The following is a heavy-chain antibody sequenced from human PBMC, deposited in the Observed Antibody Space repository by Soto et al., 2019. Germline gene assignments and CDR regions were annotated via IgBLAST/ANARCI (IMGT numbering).Heavy chain of an antibody. CDR3: ARDTGTYPYYFDS. Sequence: QVQLQESGPGLVKPSQTLSLTCTVSGGSISSSQNFWNWIRQSPGKGPEWIGYIHHSGSTYYSPSLKSRLTISADTSKNQISLKLNSVTAADTAVYYCARDTGTYPYYFDSWGQGTLVTVSS. V-gene: IGHV4-30-4*08. J-gene: IGHJ4*02. CDR1: GGSISSSQNF. D-gene: IGHD1-26*01. CDR2: IHHSGST.